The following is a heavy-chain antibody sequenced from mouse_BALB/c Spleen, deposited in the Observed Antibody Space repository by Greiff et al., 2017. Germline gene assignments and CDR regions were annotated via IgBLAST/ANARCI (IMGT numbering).Heavy chain of an antibody. J-gene: IGHJ3*01. CDR1: GFTLSSFG. D-gene: IGHD2-1*01. CDR3: ARNGNYPFAY. CDR2: ISSGSSTI. Sequence: EVKLVESGGGLVQPGGSRKLSCAASGFTLSSFGMHWVRQAPEKGLEWVAYISSGSSTIYYADTVKGRFTISRDNPKNTLFLQMTSLRSEDTAMYYCARNGNYPFAYWGQGTLVTVSA. V-gene: IGHV5-17*02.